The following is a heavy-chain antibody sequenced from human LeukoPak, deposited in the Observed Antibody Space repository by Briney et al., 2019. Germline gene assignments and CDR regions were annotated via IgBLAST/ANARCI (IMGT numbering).Heavy chain of an antibody. CDR3: AREASTEIIGGMDV. V-gene: IGHV3-23*01. CDR1: GFTFSSYA. CDR2: ISGSGGST. Sequence: PGGSLRLSCAASGFTFSSYAMSWVRQAPGKGLEWVSAISGSGGSTYYADSVKGRFTISRDNSKNTLYLQMNSLRVEDTATYYCAREASTEIIGGMDVRGQGTTVTVTS. D-gene: IGHD2-8*02. J-gene: IGHJ6*02.